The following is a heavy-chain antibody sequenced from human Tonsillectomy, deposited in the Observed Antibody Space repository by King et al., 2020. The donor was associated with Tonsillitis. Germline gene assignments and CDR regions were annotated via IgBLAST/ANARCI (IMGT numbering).Heavy chain of an antibody. CDR1: GGFIRSSNR. CDR2: IYHSGST. V-gene: IGHV4-4*02. J-gene: IGHJ4*02. Sequence: VQLQESGPGLVKPSGTLSLTCAVSGGFIRSSNRWSWVRQPPGKGREWNGEIYHSGSTHYDPSLKSRVTISVDKSKNKFSLNLSSVTAADTAVYYCATSGRFDYWGQGTLVTVSS. CDR3: ATSGRFDY. D-gene: IGHD1-26*01.